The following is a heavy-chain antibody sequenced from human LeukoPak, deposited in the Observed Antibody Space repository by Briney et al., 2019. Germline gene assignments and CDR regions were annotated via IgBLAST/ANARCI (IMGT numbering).Heavy chain of an antibody. CDR2: INPSGGST. Sequence: GASVKVSCKASGYTFTSYYMHWVRQAPGQGLEWMGIINPSGGSTSYAQKFQGRVTMTRDTSTSTVYMELSSLRSEDTAVYYCARDSGVFRRNDAFDIWGQGTMVTVSS. CDR1: GYTFTSYY. J-gene: IGHJ3*02. CDR3: ARDSGVFRRNDAFDI. V-gene: IGHV1-46*01. D-gene: IGHD5-12*01.